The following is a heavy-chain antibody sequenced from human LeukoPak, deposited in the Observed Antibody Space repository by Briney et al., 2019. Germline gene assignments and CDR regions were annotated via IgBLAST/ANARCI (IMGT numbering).Heavy chain of an antibody. Sequence: QPGGSLRLSCAASGFTFSSYAMHWVRQAPGKGLEYVSAISSNGGSTYYANSVKGRFTISRDNSKNTLYLQMGSLRAEDTAVYYCAELGITMIGGVWGKGTTVTISS. CDR3: AELGITMIGGV. CDR1: GFTFSSYA. V-gene: IGHV3-64*01. CDR2: ISSNGGST. D-gene: IGHD3-10*02. J-gene: IGHJ6*04.